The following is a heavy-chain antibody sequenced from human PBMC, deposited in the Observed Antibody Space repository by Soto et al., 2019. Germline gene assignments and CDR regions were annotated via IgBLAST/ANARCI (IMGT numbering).Heavy chain of an antibody. CDR3: TTDGSSGYYGAKWDDY. V-gene: IGHV3-15*01. Sequence: EVQLVESGGGLATPGGSLRLSCAASGFIFRNDWMNWVRQAPGKGLEWVGRIKTKTDGGTTDYAAPVKGRFTISRDDSKNTLYLQMNSLKTEDTAVYYCTTDGSSGYYGAKWDDYWGQGTLVTVSS. D-gene: IGHD3-22*01. J-gene: IGHJ4*02. CDR2: IKTKTDGGTT. CDR1: GFIFRNDW.